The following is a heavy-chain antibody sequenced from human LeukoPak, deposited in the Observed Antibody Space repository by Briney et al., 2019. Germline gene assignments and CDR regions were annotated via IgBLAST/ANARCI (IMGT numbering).Heavy chain of an antibody. CDR3: AKTGYSSGWYSRVNWYFDL. J-gene: IGHJ2*01. CDR2: INHSGSI. V-gene: IGHV4-34*01. CDR1: GVSFSGYY. D-gene: IGHD6-19*01. Sequence: PSETLSLTCAVYGVSFSGYYWSWIRQPPGKGLEWIGEINHSGSINYNPSLKSRVTISVDTSKNQFSLKLSSVTAADTAVYYCAKTGYSSGWYSRVNWYFDLWGRGTLVTVSS.